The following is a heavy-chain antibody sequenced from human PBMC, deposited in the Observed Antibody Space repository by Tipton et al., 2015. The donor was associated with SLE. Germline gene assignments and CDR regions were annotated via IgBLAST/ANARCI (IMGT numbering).Heavy chain of an antibody. Sequence: QLVQSGAEVKKPGESLKISCKGSGYSFTSYWIGWVRQAPGQGLEWMGWISAYNGNTNYAQKLQGRVTMTTDTSTSTAYMELRSLRSDDAAVYYCASVTTGTTDSYYYMDVWGKGTTVAVSS. CDR3: ASVTTGTTDSYYYMDV. CDR1: GYSFTSYW. J-gene: IGHJ6*03. D-gene: IGHD1-1*01. CDR2: ISAYNGNT. V-gene: IGHV1-18*04.